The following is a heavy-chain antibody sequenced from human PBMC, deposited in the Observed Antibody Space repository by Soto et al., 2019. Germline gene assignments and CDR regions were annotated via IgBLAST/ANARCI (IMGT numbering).Heavy chain of an antibody. D-gene: IGHD3-3*01. Sequence: SVKFSCKASGVTFSSYAISWVRQAPGQGLEWMGGIIPIFGTANYAQKFQGRVTITADKSTSTAYMELSSLRSEDTAVYYCERNPLRFPYDWFDPWGQGNLVTASS. CDR1: GVTFSSYA. J-gene: IGHJ5*02. CDR2: IIPIFGTA. CDR3: ERNPLRFPYDWFDP. V-gene: IGHV1-69*06.